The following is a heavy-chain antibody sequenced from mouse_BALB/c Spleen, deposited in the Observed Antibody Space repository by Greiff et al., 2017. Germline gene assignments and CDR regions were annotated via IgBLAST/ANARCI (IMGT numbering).Heavy chain of an antibody. Sequence: EVKLMESGGGLVKPGGSLKLSCAASGFTFSSYAMSWVRQTPEKRLEWVASISSGGSTYYPDSVKGRFTISRDNARNILYLQMSSLRSEDTAMYYCARARGTSSGDWYFDVWGAGTTVTVSS. CDR2: ISSGGST. D-gene: IGHD1-1*01. CDR3: ARARGTSSGDWYFDV. CDR1: GFTFSSYA. J-gene: IGHJ1*01. V-gene: IGHV5-6-5*01.